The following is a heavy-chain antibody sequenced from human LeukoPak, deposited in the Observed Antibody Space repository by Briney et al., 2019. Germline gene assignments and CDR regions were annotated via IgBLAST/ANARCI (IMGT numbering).Heavy chain of an antibody. J-gene: IGHJ4*02. D-gene: IGHD3-22*01. CDR2: ISSSSYI. CDR1: GFTFSSYS. V-gene: IGHV3-21*01. Sequence: MAGGSLRLSCAASGFTFSSYSMNWVRQAPGKGLEWVSSISSSSYIYYADSVKGRFTISRDNAKNSLYLQMNSLRAEDTAVYYCARVVTMIVEGGDYWGQGTLVTVSS. CDR3: ARVVTMIVEGGDY.